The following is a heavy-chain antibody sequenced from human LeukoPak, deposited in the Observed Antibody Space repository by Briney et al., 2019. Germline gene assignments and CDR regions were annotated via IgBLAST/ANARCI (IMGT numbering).Heavy chain of an antibody. V-gene: IGHV1-46*01. J-gene: IGHJ4*02. D-gene: IGHD3-3*01. CDR3: ARDERLLSFLK. Sequence: ASVKVSCKAFGYTFTSNYMHWVRQAPGQGPEWMGVISPSGGSTTYAQKFQGRVTLTRDMSTSTDYLELSSLRSEDTAVYYCARDERLLSFLKWGQGTLVTVSS. CDR1: GYTFTSNY. CDR2: ISPSGGST.